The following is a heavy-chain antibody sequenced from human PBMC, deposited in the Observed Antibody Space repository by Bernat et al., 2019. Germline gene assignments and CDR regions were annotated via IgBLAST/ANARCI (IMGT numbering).Heavy chain of an antibody. CDR3: AKEGEGNNWSPFDI. J-gene: IGHJ3*02. CDR1: GFTINRYA. D-gene: IGHD1-1*01. Sequence: QVQLVESGGGVVQPGRSLRLSCAASGFTINRYAMHWVRQAPGKGLEWVAVISIDGNKKHYAESVEGRFPISRDSSKNTLYLQMNSLRVEDTAVYYCAKEGEGNNWSPFDIWGQGTMVTVSS. CDR2: ISIDGNKK. V-gene: IGHV3-30*18.